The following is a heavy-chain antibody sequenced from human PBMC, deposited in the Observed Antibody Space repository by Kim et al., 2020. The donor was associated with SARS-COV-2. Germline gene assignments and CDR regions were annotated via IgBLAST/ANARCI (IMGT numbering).Heavy chain of an antibody. CDR2: ISYDGSNK. D-gene: IGHD3-22*01. CDR3: AKDHQFTYYYDSSRYHPLDY. V-gene: IGHV3-30*18. J-gene: IGHJ4*02. CDR1: GFTFSSYG. Sequence: GGSLRLSCAASGFTFSSYGMHWVRQAPGKGLEWVAVISYDGSNKYYADSVKGRFTISRDNSKNTLYLQMNSLRAEDTAVYYCAKDHQFTYYYDSSRYHPLDYWGQGTLITVSS.